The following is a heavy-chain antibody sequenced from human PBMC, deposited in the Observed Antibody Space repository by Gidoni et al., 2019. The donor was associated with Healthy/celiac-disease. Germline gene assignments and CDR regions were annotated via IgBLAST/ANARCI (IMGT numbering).Heavy chain of an antibody. CDR1: GFTFSIDA. CDR3: AKEGLMGATREFDY. V-gene: IGHV3-23*01. CDR2: IRGSGGST. D-gene: IGHD1-26*01. Sequence: EVHLLESGGGLVQPGGSLRLSCAASGFTFSIDAMSGVRQAPGKGRGLVSAIRGSGGSTYYADSVKGRFTISRDNSKNTLYLQMNSRRAEDTAVYYCAKEGLMGATREFDYWGQGTLVTVSS. J-gene: IGHJ4*02.